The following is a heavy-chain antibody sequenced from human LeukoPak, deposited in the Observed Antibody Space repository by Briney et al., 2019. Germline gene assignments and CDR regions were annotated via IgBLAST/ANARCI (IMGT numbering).Heavy chain of an antibody. D-gene: IGHD5-12*01. Sequence: GASVKVSCKASGYTFTSYYMHWVRQAPGQGLEWMGIINPSGGSTSYADSVKGRFTISRDNAKNTLYLQMNSLRAEDTAVYYCARADIRYSGYDYWGQGTLVTVSS. J-gene: IGHJ4*02. CDR2: INPSGGST. CDR3: ARADIRYSGYDY. V-gene: IGHV1-46*04. CDR1: GYTFTSYY.